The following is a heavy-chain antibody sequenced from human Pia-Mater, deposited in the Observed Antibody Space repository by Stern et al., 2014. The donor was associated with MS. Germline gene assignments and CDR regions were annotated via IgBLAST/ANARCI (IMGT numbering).Heavy chain of an antibody. CDR1: GYTFSTYA. V-gene: IGHV7-4-1*02. CDR3: AREVRRGDY. J-gene: IGHJ4*02. CDR2: INTNTGNP. Sequence: VHLVESGSELKKPGASVKVSCKASGYTFSTYAMNWVRQAPGQGLEWMGRINTNTGNPTYAQGFTGRFVFSLDTSVSTTYLQISSLKAEDTAVYYCAREVRRGDYWGQGTLVTVSS. D-gene: IGHD3-10*01.